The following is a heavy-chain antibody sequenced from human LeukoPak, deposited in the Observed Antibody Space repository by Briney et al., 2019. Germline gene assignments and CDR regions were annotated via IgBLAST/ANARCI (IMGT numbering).Heavy chain of an antibody. D-gene: IGHD6-19*01. CDR1: GYTFTGYY. J-gene: IGHJ4*02. V-gene: IGHV1-2*04. CDR2: INPNSGGT. CDR3: ARWSGYSSGWYYFDY. Sequence: GASVNVSCKASGYTFTGYYMHWVRQAPGQGLEGMGWINPNSGGTNYAQKFQGWVTMTRDTSISTAYMELSRLRSDDTAVYYCARWSGYSSGWYYFDYWGQGILVTVSS.